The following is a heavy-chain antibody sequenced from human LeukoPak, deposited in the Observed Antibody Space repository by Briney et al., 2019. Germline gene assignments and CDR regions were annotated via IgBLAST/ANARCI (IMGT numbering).Heavy chain of an antibody. J-gene: IGHJ4*02. CDR1: GFTFSSYS. Sequence: GGSLRLSCAASGFTFSSYSMNWVRQAPGKGLEWVSYISSSSTIYYADSVKGRFTISRDNAKNSLYLQMNSLRAEDTAVYYCARGQLRLDYWGQGTLVTVSS. CDR2: ISSSSTI. V-gene: IGHV3-48*01. CDR3: ARGQLRLDY. D-gene: IGHD6-13*01.